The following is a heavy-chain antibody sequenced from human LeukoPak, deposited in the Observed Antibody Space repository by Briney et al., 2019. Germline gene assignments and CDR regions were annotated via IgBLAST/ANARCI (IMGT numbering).Heavy chain of an antibody. D-gene: IGHD3-22*01. V-gene: IGHV3-48*03. CDR1: GFTFSSYE. CDR2: ISSSGSTI. Sequence: GGSLRLSCAASGFTFSSYEMNWVRQAPGKGLEWVSYISSSGSTIYYADSVKGRFTISRDNSKNTLYLQMNSLRAEDTAVYYCAKQLSYYDSSGYPNWFDPWGQGTLVTVSS. CDR3: AKQLSYYDSSGYPNWFDP. J-gene: IGHJ5*02.